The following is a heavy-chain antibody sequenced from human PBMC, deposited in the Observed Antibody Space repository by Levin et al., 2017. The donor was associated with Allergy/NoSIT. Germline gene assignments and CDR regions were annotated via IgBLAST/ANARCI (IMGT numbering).Heavy chain of an antibody. V-gene: IGHV1-69*02. J-gene: IGHJ6*02. CDR2: IFPILGIT. CDR1: GGTFSNAT. Sequence: KISCKASGGTFSNATINWVRQAPGQGLEWMGRIFPILGITNFARKFQDRLTVTADTHTNTAYMELSSLRSDDSAIYYCGRSAQDHCDVLNAPVRHYFYRGVDVWGQGTTVTVSS. CDR3: GRSAQDHCDVLNAPVRHYFYRGVDV. D-gene: IGHD2/OR15-2a*01.